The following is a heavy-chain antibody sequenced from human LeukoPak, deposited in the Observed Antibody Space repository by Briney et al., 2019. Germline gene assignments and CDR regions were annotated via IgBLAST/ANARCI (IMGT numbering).Heavy chain of an antibody. J-gene: IGHJ6*02. CDR3: ARGESVVVPAAIYYYGMDV. V-gene: IGHV1-69*13. CDR2: IIPIFGTA. Sequence: VASVKVSCKASGGTLSSYAISWVRQAPGQGLEWMGGIIPIFGTANYAQKFQGRVTITADESTSTAYMELSSLRSEDTAVYYCARGESVVVPAAIYYYGMDVWGQGTTVTVSS. D-gene: IGHD2-2*02. CDR1: GGTLSSYA.